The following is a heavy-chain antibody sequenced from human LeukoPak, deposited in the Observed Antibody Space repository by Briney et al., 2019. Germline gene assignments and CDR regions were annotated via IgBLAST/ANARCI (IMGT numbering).Heavy chain of an antibody. V-gene: IGHV3-30*02. Sequence: GGSLRLSCAASGFTFSNFGMHWVRQAPGKGLEWVAYIRYLGTTKYYVDSVKGRFTISRDNPKNTLSLQMSSLRAEDTGVYYCAKDQGSRFGYFNFWGQGTLVTVSS. D-gene: IGHD3-10*01. CDR1: GFTFSNFG. CDR2: IRYLGTTK. J-gene: IGHJ4*02. CDR3: AKDQGSRFGYFNF.